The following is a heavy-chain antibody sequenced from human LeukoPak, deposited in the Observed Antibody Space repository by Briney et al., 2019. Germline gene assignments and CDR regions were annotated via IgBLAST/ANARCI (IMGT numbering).Heavy chain of an antibody. V-gene: IGHV3-7*01. D-gene: IGHD3-9*01. Sequence: GGSLRLSCAASGFTFSSYWMSWVRQAPGKGLEWVANIKQDGSEKYYVDSVKGRFTISRDNAKNSLYLQMNSLRAEDTAVYYCASSVIIPSYYDILTGYRYYGMDVWGQGTTVTVSS. CDR2: IKQDGSEK. CDR1: GFTFSSYW. J-gene: IGHJ6*02. CDR3: ASSVIIPSYYDILTGYRYYGMDV.